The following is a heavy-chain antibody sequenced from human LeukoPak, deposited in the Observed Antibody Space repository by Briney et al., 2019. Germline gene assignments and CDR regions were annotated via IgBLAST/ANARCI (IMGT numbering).Heavy chain of an antibody. CDR2: ITGGSSQI. V-gene: IGHV3-21*01. CDR1: GFTFSSYS. J-gene: IGHJ4*02. CDR3: TRDMQGSRLYLVGSQND. D-gene: IGHD1-26*01. Sequence: GGSLRLSCAASGFTFSSYSMNWVRQAPGRGLQWVSSITGGSSQIHYLDSVKGRFTISRDNAMNTLYLQMNSLRAEDSALYYCTRDMQGSRLYLVGSQNDWGQGTLVTVSS.